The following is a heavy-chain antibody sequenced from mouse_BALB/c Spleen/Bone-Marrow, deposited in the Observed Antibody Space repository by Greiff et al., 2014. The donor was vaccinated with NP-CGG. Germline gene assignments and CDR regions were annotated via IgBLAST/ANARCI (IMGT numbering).Heavy chain of an antibody. CDR2: IHPDSGNT. CDR3: ARHHSCYYYIDY. D-gene: IGHD2-12*01. V-gene: IGHV1S130*01. J-gene: IGHJ2*01. Sequence: VQLQQSGSVLVRPGASVKLSCKASGYTFTSSWMHWVKQRPGQGLEWIGEIHPDSGNTNYNEKFKGKATLTVDTSSSIAYVDLSSLTSEDAAFYYCARHHSCYYYIDYWGQGTTLTVSS. CDR1: GYTFTSSW.